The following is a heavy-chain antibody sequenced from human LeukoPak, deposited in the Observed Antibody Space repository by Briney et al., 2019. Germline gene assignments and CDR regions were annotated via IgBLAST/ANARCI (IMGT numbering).Heavy chain of an antibody. CDR3: AKDISMGVRGVPDY. V-gene: IGHV3-48*01. D-gene: IGHD3-10*01. Sequence: PGGSLRLSCAASGFTFSSYSMNWVRQAPGKGLEWVSYISSSSSTIYYADSVKGRFTISRDNAKNSLYLQMNSLRAEDTALYYCAKDISMGVRGVPDYWGQGTLVTVSS. CDR2: ISSSSSTI. CDR1: GFTFSSYS. J-gene: IGHJ4*02.